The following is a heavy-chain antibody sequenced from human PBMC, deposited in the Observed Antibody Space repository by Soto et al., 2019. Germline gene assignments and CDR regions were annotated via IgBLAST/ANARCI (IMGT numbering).Heavy chain of an antibody. CDR2: ISNSGSAT. D-gene: IGHD1-26*01. Sequence: EVQLVESGGGLVPPGGSLRLSCATSGFTFSSYNFNWVRLAPGKGLEWISFISNSGSATNYADSVEGRFIISRDTATNSLFLQMQGLRDAHTALYYCARDQSSGSWCGGGRSYSYSMDVWGQGTTVTVSS. J-gene: IGHJ6*02. CDR1: GFTFSSYN. CDR3: ARDQSSGSWCGGGRSYSYSMDV. V-gene: IGHV3-48*02.